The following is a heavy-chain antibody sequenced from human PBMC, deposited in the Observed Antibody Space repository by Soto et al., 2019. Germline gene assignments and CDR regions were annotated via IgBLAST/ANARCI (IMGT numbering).Heavy chain of an antibody. Sequence: SETPSLTCTVSNDSISNPIYYWGWIRQPPGKGLEWIGSIYHTGSSYYNPSLRGRVTISMDKSKNQFSLKLTSVTAADTAIYFCGGRTSLASVQLFVGEISNHNWFDPWSQGTLVTVSS. CDR2: IYHTGSS. CDR1: NDSISNPIYY. J-gene: IGHJ5*02. CDR3: GGRTSLASVQLFVGEISNHNWFDP. V-gene: IGHV4-39*01. D-gene: IGHD3-10*01.